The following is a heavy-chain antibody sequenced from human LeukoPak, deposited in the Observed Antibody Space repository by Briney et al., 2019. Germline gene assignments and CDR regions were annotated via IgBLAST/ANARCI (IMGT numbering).Heavy chain of an antibody. V-gene: IGHV4-30-2*01. CDR2: IYHSGST. D-gene: IGHD6-13*01. CDR1: GGSISSGGYS. CDR3: ASGQQQLVGNWFDP. Sequence: SSETLSLTCAVSGGSISSGGYSWSWIRQPPGKGLEWIGYIYHSGSTYYNPSLKSRVTISVDRSKNQFSLKLSSVTAADTAVYYCASGQQQLVGNWFDPWGQGTLVTVSS. J-gene: IGHJ5*02.